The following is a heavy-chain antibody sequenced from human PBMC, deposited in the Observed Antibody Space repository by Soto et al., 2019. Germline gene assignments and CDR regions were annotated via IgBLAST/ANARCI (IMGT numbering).Heavy chain of an antibody. CDR1: GITVSSYY. CDR3: ARIPYDNSGTIFDY. D-gene: IGHD3-22*01. J-gene: IGHJ4*02. CDR2: IYAGTIT. V-gene: IGHV3-53*01. Sequence: GGSLRLSCAVSGITVSSYYMSWVRQAAGRGLEWVSVIYAGTITYYADSAKGRFTIYRDNSKNTLNLEMNSLRVEDTAVYYCARIPYDNSGTIFDYWGQGTLVTSPQ.